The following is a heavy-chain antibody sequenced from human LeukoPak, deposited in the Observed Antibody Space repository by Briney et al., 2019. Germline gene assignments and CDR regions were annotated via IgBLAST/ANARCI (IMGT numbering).Heavy chain of an antibody. V-gene: IGHV3-53*01. D-gene: IGHD3-16*01. Sequence: PGGSLRLSCAASGFTVSGNYMSWVRQPPGRGLEWVSVIYSDDSTYYADSVKGRFTISRDNSKNTLYLQMNSLRAEDTAVYYCARGLRRGAFDIWGQGTMVTVSS. CDR2: IYSDDST. CDR3: ARGLRRGAFDI. CDR1: GFTVSGNY. J-gene: IGHJ3*02.